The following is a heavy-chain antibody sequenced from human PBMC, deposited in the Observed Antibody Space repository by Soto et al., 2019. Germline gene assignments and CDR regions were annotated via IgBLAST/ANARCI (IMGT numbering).Heavy chain of an antibody. V-gene: IGHV3-21*01. CDR2: IASRSNYI. CDR3: ARNRRIAVEMDV. Sequence: PGGSLRLSCVASGFTFSDYSMNWLRQTPGKGLEWVSSIASRSNYIYYADSLKGRFTVSRDNARNSLYLQVDNLRAEDTAVYYCARNRRIAVEMDVWGQGTTVTVSS. CDR1: GFTFSDYS. D-gene: IGHD2-21*01. J-gene: IGHJ6*02.